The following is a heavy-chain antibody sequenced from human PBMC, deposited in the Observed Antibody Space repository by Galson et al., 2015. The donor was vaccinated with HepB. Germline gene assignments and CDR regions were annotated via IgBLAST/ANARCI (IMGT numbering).Heavy chain of an antibody. CDR2: IYYRSKWGY. CDR3: ARDRWPQGYGVDV. D-gene: IGHD4-23*01. V-gene: IGHV6-1*01. CDR1: GDSVSSHNAA. J-gene: IGHJ6*02. Sequence: CAISGDSVSSHNAAWNWIRQSPSRGLEWLGRIYYRSKWGYDYAESVKSRITINSDTSKNQFSLQLNSVTPEDTAVYYCARDRWPQGYGVDVWGQGTPVTVSS.